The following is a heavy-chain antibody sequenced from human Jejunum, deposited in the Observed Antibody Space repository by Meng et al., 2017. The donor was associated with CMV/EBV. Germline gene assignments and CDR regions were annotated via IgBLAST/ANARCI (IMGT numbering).Heavy chain of an antibody. CDR3: ARGFTNGWQPFDF. D-gene: IGHD2-8*01. V-gene: IGHV1-69*12. Sequence: QVQLLQSGAEVKRPGSSVRLSCKSSGGVFNNYALTWVRQAPGQGLEWMGGIIAVLTTPNYAPKFQGRLTITADASTGTTYMELSSLTSEDTAVYFCARGFTNGWQPFDFWGQGTLVTVSS. CDR2: IIAVLTTP. J-gene: IGHJ4*02. CDR1: GGVFNNYA.